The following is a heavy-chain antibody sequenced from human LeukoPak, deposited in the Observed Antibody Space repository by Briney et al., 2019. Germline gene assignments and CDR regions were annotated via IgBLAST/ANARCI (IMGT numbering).Heavy chain of an antibody. CDR2: IRQDGSET. Sequence: PGGSLRLSCTASGFIFNDFWMSWVRQAPGEGLEWVANIRQDGSETYYLDSVRGRFTISRDNAKNSMYLQMNSLKAEDTAVYYCVGCSGGTCSDFDYWGRGTLVTVSS. D-gene: IGHD2-15*01. J-gene: IGHJ4*02. CDR3: VGCSGGTCSDFDY. V-gene: IGHV3-7*01. CDR1: GFIFNDFW.